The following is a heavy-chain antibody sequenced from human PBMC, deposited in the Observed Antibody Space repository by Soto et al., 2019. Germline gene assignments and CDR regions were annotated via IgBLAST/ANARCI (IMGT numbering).Heavy chain of an antibody. Sequence: SVKVSCKASGGTFSSYAISWVRQAPGQGLEWMGGIIHIFGTANYAQKFQGRVTITADESTSTAYMELSSLISEDTAVYYCARDPFGGATTNFDYWGQGTLVTV. CDR2: IIHIFGTA. CDR3: ARDPFGGATTNFDY. CDR1: GGTFSSYA. D-gene: IGHD1-26*01. V-gene: IGHV1-69*13. J-gene: IGHJ4*02.